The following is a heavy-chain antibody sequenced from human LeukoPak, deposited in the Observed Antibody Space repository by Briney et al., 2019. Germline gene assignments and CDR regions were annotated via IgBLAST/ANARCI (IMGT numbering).Heavy chain of an antibody. V-gene: IGHV3-23*01. Sequence: GGSLRLSCAASGFTFSSYAMSWVRQAPGKGLEWVSAISGSGGSTYYADSVKGRFTISRDNSKNTLYLQMNSLRAEDTAVYYCAKDREYCSGGSCYPTRTNDIWGQGTMVTVSS. CDR1: GFTFSSYA. CDR2: ISGSGGST. D-gene: IGHD2-15*01. J-gene: IGHJ3*02. CDR3: AKDREYCSGGSCYPTRTNDI.